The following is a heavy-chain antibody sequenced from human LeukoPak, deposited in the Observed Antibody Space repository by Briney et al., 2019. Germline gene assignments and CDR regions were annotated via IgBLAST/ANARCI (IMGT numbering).Heavy chain of an antibody. J-gene: IGHJ4*02. CDR1: GFTFSSYW. D-gene: IGHD1-26*01. Sequence: GGSLRLSCAASGFTFSSYWMHWVRQAPGKGLVWVSRINTDGSSTSYADSVKGRFTISRDNSKNTLYLQMNSLRAEDTAVYYCAKVEGSYSEDYFDYWGQGTLVTVSS. CDR2: INTDGSST. CDR3: AKVEGSYSEDYFDY. V-gene: IGHV3-74*01.